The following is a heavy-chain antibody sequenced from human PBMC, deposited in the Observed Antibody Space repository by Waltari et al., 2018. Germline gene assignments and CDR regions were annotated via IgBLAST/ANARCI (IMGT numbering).Heavy chain of an antibody. D-gene: IGHD3-10*01. CDR3: ARVWSGSPFFDF. V-gene: IGHV3-7*01. CDR2: INQYGSDT. CDR1: DFDPRVFS. Sequence: QLVESGGGLVQPGGSLRLSCAASDFDPRVFSRSWVRQAPGKGLEWVANINQYGSDTKYGDSVKGRFIISRDNAENSLYLQMNSLRADDTAVYYCARVWSGSPFFDFWGQGVLVSVSS. J-gene: IGHJ4*02.